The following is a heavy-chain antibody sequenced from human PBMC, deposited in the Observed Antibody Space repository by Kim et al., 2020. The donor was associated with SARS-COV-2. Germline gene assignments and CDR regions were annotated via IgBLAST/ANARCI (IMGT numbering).Heavy chain of an antibody. J-gene: IGHJ4*02. D-gene: IGHD3-22*01. CDR2: INHSGST. CDR3: ARGPLVTYYYDSSGYYFGY. CDR1: GGSFSGYY. Sequence: SETLSLTCAVYGGSFSGYYWSWIRQPPGKGLEWIGEINHSGSTNYNPSLKSRVTISVDTSKNQFSLKLSSVTAADTAVYYCARGPLVTYYYDSSGYYFGYWGQGTLVTVSS. V-gene: IGHV4-34*01.